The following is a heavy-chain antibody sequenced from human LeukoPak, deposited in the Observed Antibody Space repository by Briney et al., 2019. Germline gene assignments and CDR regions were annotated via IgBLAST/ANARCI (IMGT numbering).Heavy chain of an antibody. Sequence: ASVKVSCKASGYTFTSYGISWVRQAPGQGLEWMGWISAYNGNTNYAQKLQGRVTMTTDTPTSTAYMELRSLRSDDTAVYYCARLYDSSGYYLFDYWGQGTLVTVSS. CDR1: GYTFTSYG. D-gene: IGHD3-22*01. V-gene: IGHV1-18*01. CDR3: ARLYDSSGYYLFDY. J-gene: IGHJ4*02. CDR2: ISAYNGNT.